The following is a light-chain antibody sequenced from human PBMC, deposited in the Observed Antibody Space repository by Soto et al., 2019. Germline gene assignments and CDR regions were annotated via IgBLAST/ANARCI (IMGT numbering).Light chain of an antibody. V-gene: IGLV7-43*01. CDR3: LLYYGGAHVV. CDR1: TGAVTSGYY. J-gene: IGLJ2*01. CDR2: STS. Sequence: QAVVTQEPSLTVSPGGTVTLTCASSTGAVTSGYYPNWFQQKPGQAPRALIYSTSNKDSWTPARFSGSLLGGKAALTLSGVQPEDEAEYYGLLYYGGAHVVFGGGTKVTVL.